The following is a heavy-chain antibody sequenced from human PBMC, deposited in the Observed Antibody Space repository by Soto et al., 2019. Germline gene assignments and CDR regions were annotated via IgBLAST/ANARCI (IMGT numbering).Heavy chain of an antibody. V-gene: IGHV4-59*01. CDR2: IYYSGST. Sequence: QVQLQESGPGLVKPSETLSLTCTVSSGSIINYYWSWIRQPPGKGLEWIGFIYYSGSTNYNSFLKSRVTMSLDMSRQQLSLELKSVTAGDTAVYYCASRLTLAATTGDAFDLWVQGTMVTVSS. J-gene: IGHJ3*01. D-gene: IGHD1-26*01. CDR1: SGSIINYY. CDR3: ASRLTLAATTGDAFDL.